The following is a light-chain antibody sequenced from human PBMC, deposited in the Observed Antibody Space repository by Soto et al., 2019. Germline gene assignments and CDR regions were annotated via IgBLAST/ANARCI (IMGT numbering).Light chain of an antibody. J-gene: IGKJ1*01. CDR2: GAS. CDR3: QQYGSSHPWT. Sequence: EIVLTQSPGTLSLTPGERATLSCRASQSVSSSYLAWYQQKPGQAPRLLIYGASSSTTGIPDRFSGSGSGTDFTLTISRMEPEDFAVYYCQQYGSSHPWTFGRGTKVEIK. V-gene: IGKV3-20*01. CDR1: QSVSSSY.